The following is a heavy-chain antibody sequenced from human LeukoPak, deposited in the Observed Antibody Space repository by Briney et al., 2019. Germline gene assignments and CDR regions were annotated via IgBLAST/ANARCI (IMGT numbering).Heavy chain of an antibody. CDR2: INPNSGGT. CDR1: GYTFTGYY. Sequence: GASVKVSCKASGYTFTGYYMHWVRQAPGQGLEWMGWINPNSGGTNYAQKLQGRVTMTTDTSTSTAYMELRSLRSDDTAVYYCARDQLWFGEGQDYWGQGTLVTVSS. J-gene: IGHJ4*02. D-gene: IGHD3-10*01. CDR3: ARDQLWFGEGQDY. V-gene: IGHV1-2*02.